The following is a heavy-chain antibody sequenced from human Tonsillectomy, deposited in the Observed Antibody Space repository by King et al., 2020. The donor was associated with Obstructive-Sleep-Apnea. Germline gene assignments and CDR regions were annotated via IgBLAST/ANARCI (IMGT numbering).Heavy chain of an antibody. J-gene: IGHJ1*01. CDR1: GYTFTSYA. V-gene: IGHV7-4-1*01. Sequence: QLVESGSELKKPGASVKVSCKSSGYTFTSYAMNWVRQAPGQGLEWMGWINTNTGNQTYAQGFTGRFVFSLDTSVSTAYLQIGSLKAEDTAVYYCARDHGSSGYYHFEYFQHWGQGTLVTVSS. CDR2: INTNTGNQ. D-gene: IGHD3-22*01. CDR3: ARDHGSSGYYHFEYFQH.